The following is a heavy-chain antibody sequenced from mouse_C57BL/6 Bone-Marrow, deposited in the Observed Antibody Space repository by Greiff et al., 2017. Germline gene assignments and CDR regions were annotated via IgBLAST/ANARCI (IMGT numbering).Heavy chain of an antibody. CDR1: GYTFTDYE. CDR2: IDPETGGT. J-gene: IGHJ4*01. V-gene: IGHV1-15*01. CDR3: TRKRSEDY. D-gene: IGHD1-1*01. Sequence: QVQLQQSGAELVRPGASVTLSCKASGYTFTDYEMHWVKQTPVHGLEWIGAIDPETGGTAYNQKFKGKAILTADKSSRTAYMELRSLTSEDSAVYYWTRKRSEDYWGQGTSVTVSS.